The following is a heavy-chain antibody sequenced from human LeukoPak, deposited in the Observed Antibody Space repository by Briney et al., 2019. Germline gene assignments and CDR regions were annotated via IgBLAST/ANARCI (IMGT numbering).Heavy chain of an antibody. J-gene: IGHJ6*03. CDR1: GFTFRAYG. D-gene: IGHD3-22*01. Sequence: PGGSLRLSCAASGFTFRAYGMFWVRQAPGKGLEWVAFIRFDGTNKYYPDSVRGRFTISRNHSKNSLYLQMDNLTPEDTAVYYCAKTLMYYVGQYSYYYSLYLYVWGKGPAVTVSS. CDR2: IRFDGTNK. V-gene: IGHV3-30*02. CDR3: AKTLMYYVGQYSYYYSLYLYV.